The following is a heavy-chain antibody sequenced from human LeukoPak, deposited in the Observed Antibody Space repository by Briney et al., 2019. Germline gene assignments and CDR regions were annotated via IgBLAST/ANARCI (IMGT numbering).Heavy chain of an antibody. CDR3: ARGSVSPTVVRFDY. CDR2: INHSGST. D-gene: IGHD4-17*01. J-gene: IGHJ4*02. CDR1: GGSFSGYY. V-gene: IGHV4-34*01. Sequence: ASETLSLICAVYGGSFSGYYWSWIRQPPGKGLEWIGEINHSGSTNYNPSLKSRVTISVDTSKNQFSLKLSSVTAADTAVYYCARGSVSPTVVRFDYWGQGTLVTVSS.